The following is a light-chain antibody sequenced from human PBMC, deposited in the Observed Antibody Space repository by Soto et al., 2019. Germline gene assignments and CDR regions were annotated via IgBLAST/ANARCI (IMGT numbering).Light chain of an antibody. CDR2: DVS. CDR3: SSYASSSPFV. CDR1: GSDVGGFKY. J-gene: IGLJ1*01. Sequence: QSVLTQPASVSGSPGQSITISCTGTGSDVGGFKYVSWYQQLPGKAPKLMIYDVSYRPSGVSDRFSGSKSCNTASLIISGLQAEDEADYYCSSYASSSPFVFGTGTKVTVL. V-gene: IGLV2-14*01.